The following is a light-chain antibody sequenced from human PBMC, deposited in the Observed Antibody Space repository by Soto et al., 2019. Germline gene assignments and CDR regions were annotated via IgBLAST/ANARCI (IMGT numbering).Light chain of an antibody. V-gene: IGKV3-20*01. CDR3: QRYNNWPLT. CDR1: QSVSSSY. Sequence: EIVLTQSPGTLSLSPGERATLSWRASQSVSSSYLAWYQQKPGQAPRLLIYGASSRATGIPDRFSGSGSGTDFTLTISSLQSEDFAIYYCQRYNNWPLTFGGGTKVDIK. J-gene: IGKJ4*01. CDR2: GAS.